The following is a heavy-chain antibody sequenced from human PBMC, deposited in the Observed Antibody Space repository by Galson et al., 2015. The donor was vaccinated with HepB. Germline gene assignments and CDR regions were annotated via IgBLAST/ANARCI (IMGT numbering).Heavy chain of an antibody. CDR3: ARVGGYQLPLSYMDV. CDR2: IDPSDSYT. CDR1: GYSFTSYW. J-gene: IGHJ6*03. V-gene: IGHV5-10-1*01. D-gene: IGHD2-2*01. Sequence: QSGAEVKKPGESLRISCKGSGYSFTSYWISWVRQMPGKGLEWMGRIDPSDSYTNYSPSFQGHVTISADKSISTAYLQWSSLKASDTAMYYCARVGGYQLPLSYMDVWGKGTTVTVSS.